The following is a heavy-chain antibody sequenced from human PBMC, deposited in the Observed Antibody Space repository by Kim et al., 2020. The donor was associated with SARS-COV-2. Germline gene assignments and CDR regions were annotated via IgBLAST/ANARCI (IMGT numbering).Heavy chain of an antibody. J-gene: IGHJ6*02. Sequence: SETLSLTCTVSGSSISSGYYWGWIRQPPGKGLEWIGSIYHSGSTYYNPSLKSRVTISVDTSKNQFSLKLSSVTAADTAVYYCARNCSGGSCQGIGMDVWGQGTTVTVSS. CDR1: GSSISSGYY. CDR2: IYHSGST. D-gene: IGHD2-15*01. CDR3: ARNCSGGSCQGIGMDV. V-gene: IGHV4-38-2*02.